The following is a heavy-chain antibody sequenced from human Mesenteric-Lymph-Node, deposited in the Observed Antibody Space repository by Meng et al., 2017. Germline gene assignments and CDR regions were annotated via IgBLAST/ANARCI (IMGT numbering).Heavy chain of an antibody. CDR2: INPNSGGT. CDR3: AKSITGTTFDY. Sequence: QGQLVQSGAEVSKPGASGKVSCKASGYTFTGYYMHWVRQAPGQGLEWMGRINPNSGGTNYAQKYQGRVTMTRDTSISTAYMELSRLRSDDTAVYYCAKSITGTTFDYWGQGTLVTVSS. D-gene: IGHD1-7*01. J-gene: IGHJ4*02. CDR1: GYTFTGYY. V-gene: IGHV1-2*06.